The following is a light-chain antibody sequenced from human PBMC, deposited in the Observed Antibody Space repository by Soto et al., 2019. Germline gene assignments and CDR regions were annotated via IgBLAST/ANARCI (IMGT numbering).Light chain of an antibody. Sequence: EIVLTQSPGTLSLSPGERVTLSCRASQSVSSSYLAWYQQKPGQAPRLLIYGASSRATGIPDRFSGSGSGTDFTLTISRLEPEDFAVYYCQQYGSSRATFGQGTKVDIK. CDR1: QSVSSSY. V-gene: IGKV3-20*01. J-gene: IGKJ1*01. CDR3: QQYGSSRAT. CDR2: GAS.